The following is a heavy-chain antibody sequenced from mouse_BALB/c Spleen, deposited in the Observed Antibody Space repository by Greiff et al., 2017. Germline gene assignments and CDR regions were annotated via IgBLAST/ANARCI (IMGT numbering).Heavy chain of an antibody. CDR1: GFNINDYY. Sequence: VQLQQSGAELVRSGASVKLSCTASGFNINDYYMHWVKQRPEQGLEWIGWFDPENGDTEYAPKFQGKATITADTSSNTAYLQLSSLTSEDTAVYYCAFYGNYVGRYFDVWGAGTTVTVSS. V-gene: IGHV14-4*02. CDR2: FDPENGDT. J-gene: IGHJ1*01. D-gene: IGHD2-1*01. CDR3: AFYGNYVGRYFDV.